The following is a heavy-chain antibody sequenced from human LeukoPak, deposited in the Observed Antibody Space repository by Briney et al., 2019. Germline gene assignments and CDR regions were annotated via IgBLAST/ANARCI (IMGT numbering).Heavy chain of an antibody. J-gene: IGHJ4*02. V-gene: IGHV4-39*07. Sequence: PSETLSLTCTVSGGSISSSSYYWGWIRQPPGKGLEWIGSIYYSGSTYYNPSLKSRVTISVDTSKNQFSLKLTSVTAADTALYYCVRDAGSDDYGAKFDLWGQGILVSVYS. CDR3: VRDAGSDDYGAKFDL. D-gene: IGHD4-17*01. CDR1: GGSISSSSYY. CDR2: IYYSGST.